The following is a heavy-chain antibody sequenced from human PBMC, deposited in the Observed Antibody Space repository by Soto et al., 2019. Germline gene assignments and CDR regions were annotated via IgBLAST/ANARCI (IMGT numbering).Heavy chain of an antibody. Sequence: RDCWSAAELNIVNLWRSRISKKTGKGLEWVANIKQDGSEKYYVDSVKGRFTISRDNAKNSLYLQMNSLRAEDTAVYYCARTYYYDSSGYYYNFYWGQGTLVTVSS. J-gene: IGHJ4*02. CDR2: IKQDGSEK. CDR3: ARTYYYDSSGYYYNFY. CDR1: ELNIVNLW. V-gene: IGHV3-7*01. D-gene: IGHD3-22*01.